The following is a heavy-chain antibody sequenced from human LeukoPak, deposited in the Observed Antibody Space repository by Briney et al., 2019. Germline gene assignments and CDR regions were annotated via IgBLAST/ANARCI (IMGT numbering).Heavy chain of an antibody. CDR1: GFTFSSYA. D-gene: IGHD6-19*01. CDR2: ISSSGGST. CDR3: AKGSIAVAGKGYYYYMDV. J-gene: IGHJ6*03. V-gene: IGHV3-23*01. Sequence: GSLRLSCAASGFTFSSYAMNWVRQAPGKGLEWVSAISSSGGSTYYADSVKGRFTISRDNSKNTLYLQMNSLRAEDTAVYYCAKGSIAVAGKGYYYYMDVWGKGTTVTVSS.